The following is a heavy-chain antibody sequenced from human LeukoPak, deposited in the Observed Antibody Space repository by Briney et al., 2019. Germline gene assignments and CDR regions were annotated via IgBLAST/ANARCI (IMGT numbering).Heavy chain of an antibody. CDR2: INHSGST. J-gene: IGHJ5*02. Sequence: SETLSLTCAVYGGSFSGYYWSWIRQPPGKGLEWIREINHSGSTNYNPSLKSRVTISVDTSKNQFSLKLSSVTAADTAVYYCARGQGERWLQLRWFDPWGQGTLVTVSS. V-gene: IGHV4-34*01. D-gene: IGHD5-24*01. CDR1: GGSFSGYY. CDR3: ARGQGERWLQLRWFDP.